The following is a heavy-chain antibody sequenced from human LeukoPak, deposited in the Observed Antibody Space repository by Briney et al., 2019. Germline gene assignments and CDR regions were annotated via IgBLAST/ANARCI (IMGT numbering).Heavy chain of an antibody. CDR2: IKQDGSDK. Sequence: GGSLRLSCAASGFXFSNHWMTWVRQAPGKGLEWVANIKQDGSDKNHVDSVKGRFTISRDNAKHTLYLQMNSLRAEDTALYYCARDGTFRLDYWGQGTLVSVSS. D-gene: IGHD1-26*01. CDR3: ARDGTFRLDY. V-gene: IGHV3-7*05. CDR1: GFXFSNHW. J-gene: IGHJ4*02.